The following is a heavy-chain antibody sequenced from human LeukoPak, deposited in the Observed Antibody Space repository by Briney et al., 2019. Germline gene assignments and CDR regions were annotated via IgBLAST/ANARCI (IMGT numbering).Heavy chain of an antibody. CDR1: GFSLSTSGMC. D-gene: IGHD1-26*01. V-gene: IGHV2-70*11. CDR3: ARMRAGGSYHDAFDI. J-gene: IGHJ3*02. Sequence: SGPTLVNPTQTLTLTCTFYGFSLSTSGMCVSWIRQPPGKALEYLGRIDWDDDKYYSTSLKTRLTISKDTSKNHVVLTMTNMDPVDTATYYCARMRAGGSYHDAFDIWGQGTMVTVSS. CDR2: IDWDDDK.